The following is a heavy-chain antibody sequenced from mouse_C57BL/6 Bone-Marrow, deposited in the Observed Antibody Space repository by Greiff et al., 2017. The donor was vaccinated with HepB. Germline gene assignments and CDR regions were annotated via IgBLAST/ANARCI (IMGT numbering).Heavy chain of an antibody. CDR1: GYAFTNYL. V-gene: IGHV1-54*01. Sequence: QVQLKQSGAELVRPGTSVKVSCKASGYAFTNYLIEWVKQRPGQGLEWIGVINHGSGGTQYKEKFKGKETLTADKSSSTAYMQLSSLTSDDSAVYFCARFGRRPYYFDDWGQGTTLTVSS. CDR3: ARFGRRPYYFDD. D-gene: IGHD2-12*01. CDR2: INHGSGGT. J-gene: IGHJ2*01.